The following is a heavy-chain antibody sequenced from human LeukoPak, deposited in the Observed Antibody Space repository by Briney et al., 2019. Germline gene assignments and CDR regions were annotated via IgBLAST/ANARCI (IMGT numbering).Heavy chain of an antibody. CDR2: ISASGERV. J-gene: IGHJ4*02. D-gene: IGHD3-10*01. Sequence: GGSLRLSCAASGFSLSDYGMSWVRQAPGKGLEWVSSISASGERVYYAASVGGRTTSSRDNSNSAVYVQLKMLSAEDTAVYYCAKGHYKGSRRWGYYFDLWGLGTPVTVSS. CDR1: GFSLSDYG. CDR3: AKGHYKGSRRWGYYFDL. V-gene: IGHV3-23*01.